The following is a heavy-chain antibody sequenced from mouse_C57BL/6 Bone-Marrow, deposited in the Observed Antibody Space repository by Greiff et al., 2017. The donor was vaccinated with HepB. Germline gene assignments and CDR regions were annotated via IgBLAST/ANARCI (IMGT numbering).Heavy chain of an antibody. D-gene: IGHD1-1*01. CDR3: ARGGFTTVVGYWYFDV. J-gene: IGHJ1*03. CDR1: GYAFSSSW. V-gene: IGHV1-82*01. CDR2: IYPGDGDT. Sequence: QVQLQQSGPELVKPGASVKISCKASGYAFSSSWMNWVKQRPGKGLEWIGRIYPGDGDTNYNGKFKGKATLTADKSSSTAYMQLSSLTSEDSAVYFCARGGFTTVVGYWYFDVWGTGTTVTVSS.